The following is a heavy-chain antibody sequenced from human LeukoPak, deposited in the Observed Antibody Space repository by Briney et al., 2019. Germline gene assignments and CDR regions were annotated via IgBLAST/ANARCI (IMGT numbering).Heavy chain of an antibody. Sequence: ASVKVSCKASGYTFTSYDINWVRQTTGQGLEWMGWMNPNSGNTGYAQKSQGRVTMTRNTSITTAYMELSSLRSEDTAVYYCAVAAPFYYYYHMDVWGKGTTVTASS. CDR3: AVAAPFYYYYHMDV. CDR1: GYTFTSYD. CDR2: MNPNSGNT. D-gene: IGHD2-15*01. J-gene: IGHJ6*03. V-gene: IGHV1-8*01.